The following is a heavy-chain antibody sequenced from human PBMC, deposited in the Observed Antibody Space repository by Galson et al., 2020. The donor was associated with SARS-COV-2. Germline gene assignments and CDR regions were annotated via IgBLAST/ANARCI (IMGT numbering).Heavy chain of an antibody. CDR1: GGSISSNGYY. D-gene: IGHD3-22*01. Sequence: SETLSLTCTVSGGSISSNGYYWTWIRQHPGKGLEWIGSIYYSGSAYYSPSLKSRVTISVDTSKNQFSLKLTSVTAADTAVYYCARDSGYMVGATSAFDIWGQGTMVTVSS. CDR3: ARDSGYMVGATSAFDI. V-gene: IGHV4-31*03. CDR2: IYYSGSA. J-gene: IGHJ3*02.